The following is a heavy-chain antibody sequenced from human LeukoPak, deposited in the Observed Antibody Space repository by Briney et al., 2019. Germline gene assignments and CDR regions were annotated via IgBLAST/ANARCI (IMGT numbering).Heavy chain of an antibody. Sequence: ASVKVSRKASGYTFTSYYMHWVRQAPGQGLEWMGIINPSGGSTNYAQKFQGRVTMTRDTSTRTVYMELSSLRSEDTAVYYCARVSYDTSGSQGFDIWGQGTMVTVSS. CDR3: ARVSYDTSGSQGFDI. CDR2: INPSGGST. D-gene: IGHD3-22*01. J-gene: IGHJ3*02. CDR1: GYTFTSYY. V-gene: IGHV1-46*01.